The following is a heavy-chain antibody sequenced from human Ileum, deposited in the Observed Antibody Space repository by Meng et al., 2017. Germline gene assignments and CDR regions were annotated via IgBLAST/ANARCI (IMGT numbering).Heavy chain of an antibody. D-gene: IGHD2-2*02. V-gene: IGHV4-59*08. CDR1: GGSISGSY. Sequence: QVQLQVSGPGLVKPSETLSLTCTVSGGSISGSYWSWIRQFPGKGLEWIGYTYYSGTINYNPSLRGRVTMSVDTSRAQFSLKLTSVTAADTAIYYCARGKAIPDFWGQGTLVTVSS. J-gene: IGHJ4*02. CDR3: ARGKAIPDF. CDR2: TYYSGTI.